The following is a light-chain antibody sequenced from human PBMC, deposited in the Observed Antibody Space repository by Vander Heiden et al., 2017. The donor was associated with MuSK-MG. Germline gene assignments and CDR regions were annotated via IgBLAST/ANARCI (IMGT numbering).Light chain of an antibody. CDR1: QSLLHSNGYSY. CDR3: MQALQTPPT. Sequence: DIVMSQSPLSLPVTPGEPASISCRSSQSLLHSNGYSYLDWYLQKPGQSPQLLIYLGSNRASGVPDRFSGSGSGTDFTLKISRVEAGDVGVYYCMQALQTPPTFGQGTRLEIK. V-gene: IGKV2-28*01. CDR2: LGS. J-gene: IGKJ5*01.